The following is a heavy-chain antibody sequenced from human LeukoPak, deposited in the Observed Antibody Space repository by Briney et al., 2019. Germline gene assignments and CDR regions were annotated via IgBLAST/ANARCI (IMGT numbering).Heavy chain of an antibody. Sequence: ASVKVSCKASGYNFNNYGGSWVRQAPGQGLEWMGWISAKTGNTNYAQKVQGRVTMTTDTSTTTAYMELRSLGSDDTAVYYCARGSYPYSHGMDVWGQGTTVTVSS. V-gene: IGHV1-18*01. CDR2: ISAKTGNT. J-gene: IGHJ6*02. CDR3: ARGSYPYSHGMDV. D-gene: IGHD1-26*01. CDR1: GYNFNNYG.